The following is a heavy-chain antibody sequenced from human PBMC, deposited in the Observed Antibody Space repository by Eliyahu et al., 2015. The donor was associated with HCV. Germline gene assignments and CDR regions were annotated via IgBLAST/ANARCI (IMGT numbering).Heavy chain of an antibody. CDR2: IDSDGATT. D-gene: IGHD6-6*01. CDR3: TRGIYSSSFWDY. V-gene: IGHV3-74*01. CDR1: XFIFTNYW. Sequence: EVQLVESGGGLVQPGGSLRLSCVASXFIFTNYWMHWVRQVPGKGLMWVSRIDSDGATTYYADSVRGRFTISRDNAKNTLYLQMNSLRDEDTALYYCTRGIYSSSFWDYWGQGTLVTVSS. J-gene: IGHJ4*02.